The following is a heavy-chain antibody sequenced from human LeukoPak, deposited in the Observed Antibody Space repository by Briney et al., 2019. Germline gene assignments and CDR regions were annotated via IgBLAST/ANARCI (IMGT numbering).Heavy chain of an antibody. J-gene: IGHJ4*02. Sequence: PFETLSLTCTVSGGSISSSSYYWGWIRQPPGKGLEWIGSIYYSGSTYYNPSLKSRVTISVDTSKNQFSLKLSSVTAADTAVYYCARAPYDYVWGSYRYTGWVDYWGQGTLVTVSS. V-gene: IGHV4-39*01. CDR3: ARAPYDYVWGSYRYTGWVDY. D-gene: IGHD3-16*02. CDR2: IYYSGST. CDR1: GGSISSSSYY.